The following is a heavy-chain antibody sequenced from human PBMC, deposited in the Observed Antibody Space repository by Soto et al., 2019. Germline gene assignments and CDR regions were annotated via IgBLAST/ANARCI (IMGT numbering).Heavy chain of an antibody. CDR2: IYSGGST. CDR3: AKGLGYYDSSGYDY. CDR1: GFTVSNSY. J-gene: IGHJ4*02. Sequence: GGSLRLSCAASGFTVSNSYMSWVRQAPGKGLEWVSVIYSGGSTYYADSVKGRFTISRDSSKNTLYLQMNSLRAEDTAVYYCAKGLGYYDSSGYDYWGQGTLVTVSS. D-gene: IGHD3-22*01. V-gene: IGHV3-53*01.